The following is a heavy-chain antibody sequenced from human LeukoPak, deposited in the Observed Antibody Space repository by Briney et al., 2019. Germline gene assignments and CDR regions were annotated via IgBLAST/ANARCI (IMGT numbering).Heavy chain of an antibody. Sequence: PSETLSLTCTVSGGSIGSSSYYWGWIRQPPGKGLEWIGSIYYSGSTYYNPSLKSRVTISVDTSKNQFSLKLSSVTAADTAVYYCARGPRLQQLDAFDIWGQGTMVTVSS. J-gene: IGHJ3*02. CDR1: GGSIGSSSYY. V-gene: IGHV4-39*01. CDR3: ARGPRLQQLDAFDI. CDR2: IYYSGST. D-gene: IGHD6-13*01.